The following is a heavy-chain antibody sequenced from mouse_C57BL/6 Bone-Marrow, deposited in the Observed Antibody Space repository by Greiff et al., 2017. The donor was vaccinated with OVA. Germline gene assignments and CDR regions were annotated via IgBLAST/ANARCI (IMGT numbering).Heavy chain of an antibody. D-gene: IGHD2-5*01. CDR3: ARRGYSNYFYAMDY. V-gene: IGHV1-78*01. Sequence: QVQLQQSDAELVKPGASVKISCKASGYTFTDHTIHWMKQRPEQGLEWIGYIYPRDGSTKYNEKFKGKATLTADKSSSTAYMQLNSLTSEDSAVYVCARRGYSNYFYAMDYWGQGTSVTVSS. CDR2: IYPRDGST. CDR1: GYTFTDHT. J-gene: IGHJ4*01.